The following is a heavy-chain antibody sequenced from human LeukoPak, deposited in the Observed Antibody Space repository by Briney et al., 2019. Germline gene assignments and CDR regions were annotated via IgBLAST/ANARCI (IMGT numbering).Heavy chain of an antibody. Sequence: GGSLRLSCAASGFTFSSYAMSWVRQAPGKGLEWVSAISGSGGSTYYADSVKGRFTIPRDNSKNTLYLQMNSLRAEDTAVYYCANYCSSTSCYNAFDIWGQGTMVTVSS. V-gene: IGHV3-23*01. D-gene: IGHD2-2*02. J-gene: IGHJ3*02. CDR3: ANYCSSTSCYNAFDI. CDR1: GFTFSSYA. CDR2: ISGSGGST.